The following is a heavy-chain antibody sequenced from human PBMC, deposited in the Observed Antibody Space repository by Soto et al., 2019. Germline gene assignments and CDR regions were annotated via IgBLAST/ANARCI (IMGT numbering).Heavy chain of an antibody. D-gene: IGHD2-15*01. CDR1: GGSISSGGYY. J-gene: IGHJ5*02. V-gene: IGHV4-31*03. Sequence: QVQLQESGPGLVKPSQTLSLTCTVSGGSISSGGYYWSWIRQHPGKGLEWIGYIYSSGRTYYNPSLRSRVTISVDTSKNQFSLKLSSVTAADTAVYYCAGRHGRKNWFDPWGQGTLVTVSS. CDR3: AGRHGRKNWFDP. CDR2: IYSSGRT.